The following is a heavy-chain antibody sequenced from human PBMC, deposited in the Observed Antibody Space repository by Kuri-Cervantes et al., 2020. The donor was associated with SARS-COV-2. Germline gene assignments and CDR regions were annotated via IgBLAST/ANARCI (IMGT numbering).Heavy chain of an antibody. CDR1: GYTFTSYG. J-gene: IGHJ4*02. D-gene: IGHD4-17*01. V-gene: IGHV1-18*01. Sequence: ASVKVSCKASGYTFTSYGMSWVRQAPGQGLEWMGWISAYNGNTDYAQKLQGRVTMTTDTSTSTDYMELRSLRSDGTAVYYCARVHDYGDLGLLAADYWGQGTLVTVSS. CDR2: ISAYNGNT. CDR3: ARVHDYGDLGLLAADY.